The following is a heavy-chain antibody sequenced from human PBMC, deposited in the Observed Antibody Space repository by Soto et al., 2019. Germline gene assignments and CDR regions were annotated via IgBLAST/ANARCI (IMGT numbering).Heavy chain of an antibody. Sequence: SETLSLTCAVYGGSFGCYYWSWIRQPPGKGLEWIGEINHSGSTNYNPSLKSRVTISVDTSKNQFSLKLSSVTAADTAVYYCAGTTVTTDSGDYWGQGTLVTVSS. V-gene: IGHV4-34*01. CDR2: INHSGST. CDR3: AGTTVTTDSGDY. D-gene: IGHD4-17*01. CDR1: GGSFGCYY. J-gene: IGHJ4*02.